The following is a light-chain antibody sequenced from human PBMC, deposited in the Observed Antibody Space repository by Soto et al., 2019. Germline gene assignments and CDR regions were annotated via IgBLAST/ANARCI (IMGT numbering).Light chain of an antibody. CDR2: SFN. V-gene: IGLV1-47*02. CDR1: SSNIGTNY. J-gene: IGLJ3*02. Sequence: QSVLTQPPSASGTPGQRVTISCSGSSSNIGTNYVYWYQQFPGAAPKLLIYSFNQRPSGVPDRFSDSKSGTSASLAISGLRSEDEAHYHCAAWDDSLNAWVFGGGTKLTVL. CDR3: AAWDDSLNAWV.